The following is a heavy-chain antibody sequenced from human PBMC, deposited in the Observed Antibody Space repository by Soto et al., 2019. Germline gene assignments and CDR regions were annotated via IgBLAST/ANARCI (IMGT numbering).Heavy chain of an antibody. D-gene: IGHD3-22*01. Sequence: PGGSLRLSCAASGFTFSSYWMSWVRQAPGKGLEWVANIKQDGSEKYYVDSVKGRFTISRDNAKNSLYLQMNSLRAEDTAVYYCARDVFSSLLEYYCCGYSVWGQGTLVTVSS. V-gene: IGHV3-7*03. CDR3: ARDVFSSLLEYYCCGYSV. J-gene: IGHJ4*02. CDR1: GFTFSSYW. CDR2: IKQDGSEK.